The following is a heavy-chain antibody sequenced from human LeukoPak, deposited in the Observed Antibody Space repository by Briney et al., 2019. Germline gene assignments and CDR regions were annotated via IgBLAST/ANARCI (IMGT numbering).Heavy chain of an antibody. V-gene: IGHV3-21*01. CDR2: ISSSSSYI. CDR3: ARALLWFGELET. J-gene: IGHJ5*02. Sequence: GGSLRLSCAASGFTFSSYSMNWVRQAPGKGLEWVSSISSSSSYIYYADSVKGRFTISRDSAKNSLYLQMNGLRAEDTAVYYCARALLWFGELETWGQGTLVTVSS. D-gene: IGHD3-10*01. CDR1: GFTFSSYS.